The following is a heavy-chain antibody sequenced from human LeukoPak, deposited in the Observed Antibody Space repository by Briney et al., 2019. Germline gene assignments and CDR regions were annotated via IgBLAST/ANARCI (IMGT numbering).Heavy chain of an antibody. Sequence: GESLKISCKGSGYIFTNYWIGWVRQMPGKGLEWMGIIYPGDSDTRYSPSFQGQVTISANKSISTAYLQWNSLKASDTAMYYCARQSGSGSYRSSYVYWGQGTLVTVSS. D-gene: IGHD3-10*01. CDR3: ARQSGSGSYRSSYVY. CDR2: IYPGDSDT. CDR1: GYIFTNYW. J-gene: IGHJ4*02. V-gene: IGHV5-51*01.